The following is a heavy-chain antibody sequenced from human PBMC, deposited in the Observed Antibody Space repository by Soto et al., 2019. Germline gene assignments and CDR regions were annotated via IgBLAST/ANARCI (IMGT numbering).Heavy chain of an antibody. CDR3: ARALGSVFLVL. D-gene: IGHD3-10*01. Sequence: SETLALTCTVSGGSFSSGEYYWTWIRQPPGKGLEWIGYISYSGSTHYSPSLKSRVSITVDTSKYQFSLNLAFVSAEDTAVYYCARALGSVFLVLWGQGTLVTVSS. CDR1: GGSFSSGEYY. V-gene: IGHV4-30-4*01. CDR2: ISYSGST. J-gene: IGHJ4*02.